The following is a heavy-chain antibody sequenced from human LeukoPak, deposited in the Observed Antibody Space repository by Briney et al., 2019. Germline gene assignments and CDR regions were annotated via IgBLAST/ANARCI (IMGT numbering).Heavy chain of an antibody. V-gene: IGHV3-9*01. CDR3: AKDVSSPSAFDI. Sequence: SLRLSCRASGFTFDDYAMLCVRRSPGKGVEWVSGIRWYSGSIGYAHSVKGRFTIPRDNAKNSLYLQMNSLRADDTAVYYCAKDVSSPSAFDIWGQGTMVTVSS. CDR2: IRWYSGSI. J-gene: IGHJ3*02. CDR1: GFTFDDYA.